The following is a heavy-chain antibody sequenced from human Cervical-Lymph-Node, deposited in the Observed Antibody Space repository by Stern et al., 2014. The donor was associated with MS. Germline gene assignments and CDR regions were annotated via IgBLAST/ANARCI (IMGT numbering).Heavy chain of an antibody. CDR3: ARASAPYGMDV. Sequence: EVQLVESGGGLVQPGGSLRLSCAASGFAFSRYWMHWVRQAPGKGLVWVSRINGDGTSTTYADSVKGRMTISKDNAKNMLYLQMDSLGAEDTAVYFCARASAPYGMDVWGPGTTVTVSS. CDR1: GFAFSRYW. V-gene: IGHV3-74*03. J-gene: IGHJ6*02. D-gene: IGHD2-2*01. CDR2: INGDGTST.